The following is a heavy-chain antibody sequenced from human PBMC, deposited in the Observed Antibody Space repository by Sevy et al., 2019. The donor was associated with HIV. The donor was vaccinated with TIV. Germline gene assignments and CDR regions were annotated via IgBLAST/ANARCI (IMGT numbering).Heavy chain of an antibody. V-gene: IGHV3-48*02. CDR3: ARDGDTPFVRSFDS. Sequence: GGSLRLSCVVSGLTFSSDSMNWVRQAPGKGLEWLAYISFSSRTIYYADSVEGRFTISRDNDKKSVFLQMNNLRDEDAATYYCARDGDTPFVRSFDSWGQRTLVTVSS. D-gene: IGHD3-16*02. CDR1: GLTFSSDS. J-gene: IGHJ4*02. CDR2: ISFSSRTI.